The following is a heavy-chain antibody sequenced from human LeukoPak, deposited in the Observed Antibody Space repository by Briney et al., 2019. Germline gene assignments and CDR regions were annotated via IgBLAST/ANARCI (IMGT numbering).Heavy chain of an antibody. V-gene: IGHV4-34*01. J-gene: IGHJ4*02. CDR3: ARQIDGFGEFDYFDY. D-gene: IGHD3-10*01. CDR1: GGSFSGDF. CDR2: INHGGST. Sequence: SETLSLTCAIYGGSFSGDFWSWIRQSPGKGLEWIGEINHGGSTTYNPSLQSRVTISVDTSKNQFSLKLSSVTAADTAVYYCARQIDGFGEFDYFDYWGQGTLVTVSS.